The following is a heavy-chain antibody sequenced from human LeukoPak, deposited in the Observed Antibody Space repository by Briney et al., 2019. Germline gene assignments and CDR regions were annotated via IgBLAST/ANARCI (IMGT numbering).Heavy chain of an antibody. D-gene: IGHD2-21*01. V-gene: IGHV4-59*08. CDR1: GGSISSHY. Sequence: KPSETLSLTCTVSGGSISSHYWSWIRQPPGKGLEWIGYIYDSGSTNYNPSLKSRVTMSIDTSKKQFSLKLTSVTAADAAVYYCARAGYWGLYDYWGQGTLVTVSS. CDR3: ARAGYWGLYDY. J-gene: IGHJ4*02. CDR2: IYDSGST.